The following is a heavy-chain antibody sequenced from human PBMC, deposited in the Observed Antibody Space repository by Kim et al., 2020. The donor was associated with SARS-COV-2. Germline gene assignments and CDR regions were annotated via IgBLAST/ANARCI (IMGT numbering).Heavy chain of an antibody. Sequence: GGSLRLSCAASGFTFSNYDMHWVRQAPGKGLEWVAVSRHDGNNKYYSDSVKGRFTISRDNSKNMLYLQMNSLRAEDTAVYYCARERTTWYAYYYFGMNVWGPGNTVTVSS. CDR1: GFTFSNYD. CDR3: ARERTTWYAYYYFGMNV. J-gene: IGHJ6*02. D-gene: IGHD2-2*01. CDR2: SRHDGNNK. V-gene: IGHV3-33*01.